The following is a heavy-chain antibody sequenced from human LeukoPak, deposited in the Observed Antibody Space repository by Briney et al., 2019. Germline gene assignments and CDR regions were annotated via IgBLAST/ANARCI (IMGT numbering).Heavy chain of an antibody. CDR2: ISSSSSYI. D-gene: IGHD1-26*01. CDR3: ARVVGNLGAPIDY. Sequence: GGSLRLSCAASGFTFSSYGMNWVRQAPGKGLEWVSSISSSSSYIYYADSVKGRFTISRDNAKNSLYLQMNSLRAEDTAVYYCARVVGNLGAPIDYWGQGTLVTVSS. CDR1: GFTFSSYG. J-gene: IGHJ4*02. V-gene: IGHV3-21*01.